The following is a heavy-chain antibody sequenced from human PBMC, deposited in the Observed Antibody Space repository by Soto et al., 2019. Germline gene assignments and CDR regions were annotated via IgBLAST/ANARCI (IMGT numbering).Heavy chain of an antibody. Sequence: GASVKVSCKASGCTFTGYYMHWVRQAPGQGLEWMGWINPNSGGTNYAQKFQGRVTMTRDTSISTAYMELSRLRSDDTAVYYCARAEVAARPPYFDYWGQGTLVTVSS. CDR2: INPNSGGT. V-gene: IGHV1-2*02. CDR1: GCTFTGYY. D-gene: IGHD6-6*01. CDR3: ARAEVAARPPYFDY. J-gene: IGHJ4*02.